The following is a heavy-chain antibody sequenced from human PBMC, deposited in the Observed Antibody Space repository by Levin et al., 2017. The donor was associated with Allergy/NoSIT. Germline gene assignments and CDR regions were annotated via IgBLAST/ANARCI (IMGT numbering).Heavy chain of an antibody. CDR3: AKVLTSGSYYYFDF. J-gene: IGHJ4*02. CDR1: GFTFSNYA. V-gene: IGHV3-23*01. D-gene: IGHD3-22*01. Sequence: QPGGSLRLSCAASGFTFSNYAMSWVRQAPGEGLEWVSAIRNSGTDTYYADSVRGRFSISRDNSKDTLYLQMNSLRADDTAVYYCAKVLTSGSYYYFDFWGQGTLVTVSS. CDR2: IRNSGTDT.